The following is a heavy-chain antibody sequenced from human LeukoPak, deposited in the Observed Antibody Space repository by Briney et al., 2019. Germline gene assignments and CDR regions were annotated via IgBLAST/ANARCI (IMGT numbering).Heavy chain of an antibody. CDR2: ISWNSGSI. CDR1: GFTFDDYA. D-gene: IGHD5/OR15-5a*01. Sequence: GRSLRLSCAASGFTFDDYAMHWVRQAPGKGLEWVSGISWNSGSIGYADSVKGRFTISRDNAKNSLYLQMNSLRAEDMALYYCAKEYLVRGVYPGDAFDIWGQGTMVTVSS. J-gene: IGHJ3*02. CDR3: AKEYLVRGVYPGDAFDI. V-gene: IGHV3-9*03.